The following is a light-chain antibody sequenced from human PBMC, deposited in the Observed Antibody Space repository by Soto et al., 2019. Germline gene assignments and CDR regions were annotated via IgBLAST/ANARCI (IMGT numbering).Light chain of an antibody. Sequence: DIQMTQSHSTLCASVGDRVTINSRASQSISSWLAWYQQKPGKAPQLLIYEASTLHSGVPSRFSGSGSGTDFTLTISSLQSEDFAVYYCQQYSDWPMTFGQGTKVDIK. CDR3: QQYSDWPMT. CDR1: QSISSW. V-gene: IGKV1-5*01. CDR2: EAS. J-gene: IGKJ1*01.